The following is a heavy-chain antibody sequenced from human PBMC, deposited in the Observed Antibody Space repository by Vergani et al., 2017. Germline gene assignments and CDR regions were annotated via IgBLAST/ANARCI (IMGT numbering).Heavy chain of an antibody. J-gene: IGHJ4*02. V-gene: IGHV3-23*01. CDR1: GFTFGSHA. CDR2: IKNTGDST. D-gene: IGHD5-24*01. Sequence: EVQLLQSEGAVVQPGGSLSLSWWASGFTFGSHAMGWVRQGHGQGLEWFSSIKNTGDSTHYADSVKGRFTISRDNSKNTLYLQMNSLRVEDTAVYYCGRGSDNYNWGQGTLVTVSS. CDR3: GRGSDNYN.